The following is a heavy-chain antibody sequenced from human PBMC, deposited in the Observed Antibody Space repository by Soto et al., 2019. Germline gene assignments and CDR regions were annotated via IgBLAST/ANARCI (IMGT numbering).Heavy chain of an antibody. CDR1: GGTFSSYA. D-gene: IGHD2-2*01. J-gene: IGHJ6*02. V-gene: IGHV1-69*13. CDR3: ARAKGGTYCSSTSCYPRYYYYGMDA. Sequence: SVKVSCKASGGTFSSYAISWVRQAPGQGLEWMGGIIPIFGTANYAQKFQGRVTITADESTSTAYMELSSLRSEDTAVYYCARAKGGTYCSSTSCYPRYYYYGMDAWGQGTTVTVSS. CDR2: IIPIFGTA.